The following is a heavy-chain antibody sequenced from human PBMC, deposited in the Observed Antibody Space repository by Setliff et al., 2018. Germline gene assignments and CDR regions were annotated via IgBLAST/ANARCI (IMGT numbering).Heavy chain of an antibody. V-gene: IGHV3-30*03. D-gene: IGHD1-26*01. CDR1: GFTFEDYG. CDR3: ARDDSGTFFGQNAFEI. CDR2: ISYDGGNK. J-gene: IGHJ3*02. Sequence: GGSLRLSCAASGFTFEDYGMPWVRQAPGKGLEWVAAISYDGGNKFYADSVKGRVSISRDNYKHTLDLQLNSLRPDDSAVYYCARDDSGTFFGQNAFEIWGQGTAVTVSS.